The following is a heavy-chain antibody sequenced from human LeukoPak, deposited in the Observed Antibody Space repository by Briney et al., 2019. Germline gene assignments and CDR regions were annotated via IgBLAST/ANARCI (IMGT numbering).Heavy chain of an antibody. CDR3: ARARYETRIWPKSRYDYYHYMDV. CDR1: GFTFSSYS. J-gene: IGHJ6*03. Sequence: GGSLRPSCAASGFTFSSYSMNWVRQAPGKGLEWVSSISSSSSYIYYADSVKGRFTISRDNAKNSLYLQMNSLRAEDTAVYYCARARYETRIWPKSRYDYYHYMDVWGKGTTVTVSS. D-gene: IGHD3-3*01. CDR2: ISSSSSYI. V-gene: IGHV3-21*01.